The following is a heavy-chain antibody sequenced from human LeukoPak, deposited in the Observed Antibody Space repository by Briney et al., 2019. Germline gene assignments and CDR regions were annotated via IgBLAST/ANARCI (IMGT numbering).Heavy chain of an antibody. CDR1: GFTFSDYY. Sequence: GGSLRLSCAASGFTFSDYYMSWIRQAPGKGLEWVSYISSSGSTIYYADSVKGRSTISRDNAKNSLYLQMNSLRAEDTAVYYCARDVTYHGGDWFDPWGQGTLVTVSS. CDR2: ISSSGSTI. V-gene: IGHV3-11*04. J-gene: IGHJ5*02. CDR3: ARDVTYHGGDWFDP. D-gene: IGHD4-23*01.